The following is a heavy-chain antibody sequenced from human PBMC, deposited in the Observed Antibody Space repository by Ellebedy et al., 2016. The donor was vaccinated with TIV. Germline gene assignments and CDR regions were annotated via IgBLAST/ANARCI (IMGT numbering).Heavy chain of an antibody. D-gene: IGHD7-27*01. V-gene: IGHV3-30*02. CDR2: IRSDGSTK. Sequence: GESLKISCAASGFTTSGMYWVRQAPGKGLEWVAFIRSDGSTKYYADSVKGRFTISRDNAKNTLSLQMNSLTVEDTAMYYCARPPPNTGAEAFHLWGQGTLVTVSS. J-gene: IGHJ3*01. CDR3: ARPPPNTGAEAFHL. CDR1: GFTTSG.